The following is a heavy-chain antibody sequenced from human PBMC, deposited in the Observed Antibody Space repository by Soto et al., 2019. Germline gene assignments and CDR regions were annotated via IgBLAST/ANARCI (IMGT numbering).Heavy chain of an antibody. CDR3: ARSTYYYDSSGSFDY. Sequence: QLQLQESGSGLVKPSQTLSLTCAVSGGSISSGGYSWSWIRQPPGKGLGWIGYIYHSGSTYYNPFLKSRVIITLDRSNNQLSLKLSSATAADTAVYYCARSTYYYDSSGSFDYWGQGTLVTVSS. V-gene: IGHV4-30-2*01. J-gene: IGHJ4*02. D-gene: IGHD3-22*01. CDR1: GGSISSGGYS. CDR2: IYHSGST.